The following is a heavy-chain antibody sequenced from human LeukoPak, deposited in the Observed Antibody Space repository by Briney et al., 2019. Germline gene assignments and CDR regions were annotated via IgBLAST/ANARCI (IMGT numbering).Heavy chain of an antibody. CDR3: ARVNTAMVTTDALDI. J-gene: IGHJ3*02. Sequence: SETLSLTCAVYGGSLSGYYWNWIRQPPGKGLEWIGDINHSGSTNYNPSLKSRVTISVDTSKNQFSLKLSSVTAADTAVYYCARVNTAMVTTDALDIWGQGTMVTVSS. CDR2: INHSGST. CDR1: GGSLSGYY. V-gene: IGHV4-34*01. D-gene: IGHD5-18*01.